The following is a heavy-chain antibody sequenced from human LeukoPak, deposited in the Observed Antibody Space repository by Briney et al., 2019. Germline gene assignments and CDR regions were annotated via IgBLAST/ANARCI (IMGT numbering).Heavy chain of an antibody. J-gene: IGHJ4*02. CDR3: ARSVDGGNSPFDY. D-gene: IGHD4-23*01. CDR1: GYSISSSNW. Sequence: PSDTLSLTCAVSGYSISSSNWWGWIRQPPGKGLEWIGYIYYSGSTYYNPFLKSRVTMSVDTSKNQFSLKLSSVTAVDTAVYYCARSVDGGNSPFDYWGQGTLVTVSS. V-gene: IGHV4-28*01. CDR2: IYYSGST.